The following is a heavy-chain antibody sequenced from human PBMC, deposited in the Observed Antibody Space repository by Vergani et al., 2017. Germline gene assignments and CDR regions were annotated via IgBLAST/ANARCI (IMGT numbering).Heavy chain of an antibody. J-gene: IGHJ6*03. CDR3: ARSSGWYVYYMDV. V-gene: IGHV3-9*01. Sequence: EVQLVESGGGLVQPGRSLRLSCAASGFTFDDYAMHWVRQAPGKGLEWVSGISWNSGSIGYADSVKGRFTISRDNAKNSLYLQMNSLRAEDTAVYYCARSSGWYVYYMDVWGKGTTVTVSS. D-gene: IGHD6-19*01. CDR2: ISWNSGSI. CDR1: GFTFDDYA.